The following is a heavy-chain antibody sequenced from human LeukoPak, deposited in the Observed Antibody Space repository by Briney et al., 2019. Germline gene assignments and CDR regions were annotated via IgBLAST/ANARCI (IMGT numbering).Heavy chain of an antibody. D-gene: IGHD3/OR15-3a*01. V-gene: IGHV3-33*01. Sequence: GGSLRLSCAASGFTFSSYGMHWVRQAPGKGLEWVAVIWYDGSNKYYADSVKGRFTISRDNSKNTLYLQMNSLRAEDTAVYYCARVGDPGPQDYAFDIWGQGTMVTVSS. CDR2: IWYDGSNK. CDR1: GFTFSSYG. CDR3: ARVGDPGPQDYAFDI. J-gene: IGHJ3*02.